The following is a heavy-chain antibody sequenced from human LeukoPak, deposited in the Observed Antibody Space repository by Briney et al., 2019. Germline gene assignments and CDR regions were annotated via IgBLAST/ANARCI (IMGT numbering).Heavy chain of an antibody. V-gene: IGHV3-53*04. Sequence: GGSLRLSCAASGFTVSSNYMSWVRQAPGKGLEWVSVIYSGGSTYYADSVKGRITISRHNSKNTLYLQMNSLRAEDTAVYYCARALTYYYDSSGYYFDYWGQGTLVTVSS. J-gene: IGHJ4*02. CDR2: IYSGGST. D-gene: IGHD3-22*01. CDR1: GFTVSSNY. CDR3: ARALTYYYDSSGYYFDY.